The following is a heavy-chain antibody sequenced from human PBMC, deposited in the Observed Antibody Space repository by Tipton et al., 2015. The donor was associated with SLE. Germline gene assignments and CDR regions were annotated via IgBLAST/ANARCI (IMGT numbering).Heavy chain of an antibody. CDR3: ASWVGNRNY. CDR1: GFAFSSSW. Sequence: SLRLSCAASGFAFSSSWMSWVRQAPGKGLEWVAHVNQGGSEKYYVDSVKGRFTISGDNAKNSLYLQMNSLRAEDTAVYYCASWVGNRNYWGQGTLVTVSS. V-gene: IGHV3-7*01. CDR2: VNQGGSEK. J-gene: IGHJ4*02. D-gene: IGHD7-27*01.